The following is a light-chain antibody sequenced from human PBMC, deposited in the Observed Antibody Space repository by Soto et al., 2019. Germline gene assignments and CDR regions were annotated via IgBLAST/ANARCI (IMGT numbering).Light chain of an antibody. CDR2: HAS. CDR3: QQYGISPRT. V-gene: IGKV3-20*01. J-gene: IGKJ1*01. Sequence: IVLMQSPDTLSLSPGERATLSCRASRSLSSDYLAWYQQKPGQAPRLLFYHASRRATGTPDRFSVSGSGTDFTLTISRLEPEDFAVYYCQQYGISPRTFGQGTKVDIK. CDR1: RSLSSDY.